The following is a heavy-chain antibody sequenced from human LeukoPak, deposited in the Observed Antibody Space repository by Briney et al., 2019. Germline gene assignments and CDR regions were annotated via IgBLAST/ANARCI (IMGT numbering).Heavy chain of an antibody. CDR3: ARHFTYYYDSSGYPRDAFDI. CDR2: IYYSGST. V-gene: IGHV4-59*08. D-gene: IGHD3-22*01. J-gene: IGHJ3*02. CDR1: GGSISPYY. Sequence: SETLSLTCTVSGGSISPYYWSWIRQSPGKGLVWIGYIYYSGSTNYNPSLKSRVTISVDMSKNHFSLKLSSVTAADTALYYCARHFTYYYDSSGYPRDAFDIWGQGTMVTVSS.